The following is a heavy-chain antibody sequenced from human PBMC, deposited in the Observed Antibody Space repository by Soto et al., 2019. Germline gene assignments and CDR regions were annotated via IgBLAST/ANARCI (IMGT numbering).Heavy chain of an antibody. CDR3: ARVAVSPFGGLIGPFDY. D-gene: IGHD3-16*02. Sequence: ASVKVSCKASGYTFTSYAMHWVRQAPGQRLEWMGWINAGNGNTKYSQKFQGRVTITRDTSASTAYMELSSLRSEDTAVYYCARVAVSPFGGLIGPFDYWGQGNLVTVSS. CDR1: GYTFTSYA. V-gene: IGHV1-3*01. CDR2: INAGNGNT. J-gene: IGHJ4*02.